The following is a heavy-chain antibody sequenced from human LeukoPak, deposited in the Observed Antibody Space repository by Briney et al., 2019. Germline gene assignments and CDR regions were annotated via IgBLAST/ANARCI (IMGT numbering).Heavy chain of an antibody. J-gene: IGHJ5*02. V-gene: IGHV1-69*04. CDR2: IIPILGIA. CDR3: ARGQYQLLGMYNWFDP. D-gene: IGHD2-2*01. CDR1: GGTFSSYA. Sequence: SVKVSCKASGGTFSSYAISWVRQAPGQGLEWMGRIIPILGIANYAQKFQGRVTITADKSTSTAYMELSSLRSEDTAAYYCARGQYQLLGMYNWFDPWGQGTLVTVSS.